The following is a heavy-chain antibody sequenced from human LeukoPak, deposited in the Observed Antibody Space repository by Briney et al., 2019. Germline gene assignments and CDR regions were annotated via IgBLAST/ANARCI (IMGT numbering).Heavy chain of an antibody. CDR3: AGTPWFGELTLDY. J-gene: IGHJ4*02. V-gene: IGHV1-58*02. Sequence: SVKVSCKASGFTFTSSTIQWVRQAPGQRLEWIGWIVVGSGNTNYAQKFQERVIITRDMSTTTVYMELSSLRSEDTAVYYCAGTPWFGELTLDYWGQGTLVTVSS. CDR2: IVVGSGNT. CDR1: GFTFTSST. D-gene: IGHD3-10*01.